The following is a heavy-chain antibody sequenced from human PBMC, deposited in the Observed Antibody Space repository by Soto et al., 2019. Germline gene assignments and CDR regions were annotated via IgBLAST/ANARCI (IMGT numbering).Heavy chain of an antibody. Sequence: SETLSLTCTVSGGSISSYYWSWIRQPPGKGLEWIGYIYYSGSTNYNPSLKSRVTISVDSSKNQFSLKLSSVTAADTAVYYCARRYGGAFDYWGQGPLVTVSS. CDR3: ARRYGGAFDY. D-gene: IGHD4-17*01. J-gene: IGHJ4*02. V-gene: IGHV4-59*08. CDR2: IYYSGST. CDR1: GGSISSYY.